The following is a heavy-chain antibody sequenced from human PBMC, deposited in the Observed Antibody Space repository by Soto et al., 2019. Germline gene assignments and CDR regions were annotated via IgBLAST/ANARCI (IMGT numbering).Heavy chain of an antibody. J-gene: IGHJ3*02. CDR2: IKSKANNYAI. V-gene: IGHV3-73*01. CDR3: TSHQISWANHMTTVISSYGFDI. D-gene: IGHD4-17*01. CDR1: GFTFSASA. Sequence: EVQLVESGGGLVQPGGSLKISCAASGFTFSASAMHWVRQASGKGLEWVGRIKSKANNYAIAYAESVKGRFAMSRDDSKNTTYLQISSLRTEDTAVYYCTSHQISWANHMTTVISSYGFDIWGQGTMVTVSS.